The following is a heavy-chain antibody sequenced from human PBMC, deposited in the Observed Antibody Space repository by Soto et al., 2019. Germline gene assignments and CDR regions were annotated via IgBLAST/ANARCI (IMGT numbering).Heavy chain of an antibody. J-gene: IGHJ4*02. D-gene: IGHD3-22*01. CDR2: ISSSSSTI. V-gene: IGHV3-48*01. CDR3: AKGPLYYYDSSGYYHGFDY. CDR1: GFTFSSYS. Sequence: GGSLRLSCAASGFTFSSYSMNWVRQAPGKGLEWVSYISSSSSTIYYADSVKGRFTISRDNSKNTLYLQMNSLRAEDTAVYYCAKGPLYYYDSSGYYHGFDYWGQGTLVTVSS.